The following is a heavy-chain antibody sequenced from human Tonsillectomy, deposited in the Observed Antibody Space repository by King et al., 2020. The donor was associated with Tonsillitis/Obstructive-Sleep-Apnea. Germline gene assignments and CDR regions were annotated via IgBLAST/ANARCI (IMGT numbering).Heavy chain of an antibody. CDR1: GFIFSSSE. Sequence: VQLVESGGGLVQPGGSLRLSCAASGFIFSSSEMNWVRQAPGKGLEWVSYISSSGSAIYYADSVKGRFTISRDNAKNSLFLQMNSLRAEDTAVYYCAREGEIAAYHYGGKGNLLTVSS. J-gene: IGHJ4*02. D-gene: IGHD6-6*01. V-gene: IGHV3-48*03. CDR2: ISSSGSAI. CDR3: AREGEIAAYHY.